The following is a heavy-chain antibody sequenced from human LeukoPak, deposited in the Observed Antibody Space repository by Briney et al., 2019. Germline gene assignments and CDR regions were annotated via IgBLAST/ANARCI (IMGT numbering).Heavy chain of an antibody. CDR1: GGSISSYY. V-gene: IGHV4-59*12. D-gene: IGHD3-3*01. J-gene: IGHJ6*02. CDR3: ARGRPLRFLDWSNYYYYYGMDV. Sequence: PSETLSLTCTVSGGSISSYYWSWIRQPPGKGLEWIVYIYYSGSTNYNPSLKSRVTISVDTSKNQFSLKLSSVTAADTAVCYCARGRPLRFLDWSNYYYYYGMDVWGQGTTVTVSS. CDR2: IYYSGST.